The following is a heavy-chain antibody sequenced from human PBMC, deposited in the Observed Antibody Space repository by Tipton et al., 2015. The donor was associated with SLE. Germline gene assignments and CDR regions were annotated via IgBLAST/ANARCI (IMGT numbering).Heavy chain of an antibody. CDR3: ARGYCSDGVCYGFGFFDY. CDR2: IYYSGNT. CDR1: GGSISSSSYY. D-gene: IGHD2-8*01. J-gene: IGHJ4*02. Sequence: TLSLTCTVSGGSISSSSYYWGWIRQPPGKGLEWIGYIYYSGNTYYNPSLKSPVTLSIDTSKNQFSLKMRSVTAADTAVYFCARGYCSDGVCYGFGFFDYWGQGNLVTVSS. V-gene: IGHV4-39*07.